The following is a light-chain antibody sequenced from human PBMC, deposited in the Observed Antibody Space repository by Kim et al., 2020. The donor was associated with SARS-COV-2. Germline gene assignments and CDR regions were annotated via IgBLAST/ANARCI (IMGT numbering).Light chain of an antibody. CDR2: DAT. Sequence: QDISVYLNWYQQKPGKAPNLLIHDATNLQTGVPSRFSGSGSGTHFTLTISSLQPEDIATYYCDQYDNLSFGGGTKLEIK. CDR3: DQYDNLS. V-gene: IGKV1-33*01. CDR1: QDISVY. J-gene: IGKJ4*01.